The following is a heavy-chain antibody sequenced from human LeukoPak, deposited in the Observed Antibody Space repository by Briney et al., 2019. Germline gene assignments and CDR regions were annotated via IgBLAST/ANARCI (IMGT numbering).Heavy chain of an antibody. V-gene: IGHV1-69*13. CDR3: ARGVDYSGYDLDYDAFDI. CDR1: GGTFSSYA. CDR2: IIPIFGTA. Sequence: SVKVSCKASGGTFSSYAISWVRQAPGQGLEWMGGIIPIFGTANYAQKFQGRVTITADESTSTAHMELSSLRSEDTAVYYCARGVDYSGYDLDYDAFDIWGQGTMVTVSS. J-gene: IGHJ3*02. D-gene: IGHD5-12*01.